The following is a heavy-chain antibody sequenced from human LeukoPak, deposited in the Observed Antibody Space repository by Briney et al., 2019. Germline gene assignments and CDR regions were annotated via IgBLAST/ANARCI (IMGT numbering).Heavy chain of an antibody. CDR1: GYIFSKYD. CDR2: MNPNSGDT. Sequence: ASVKVSCEASGYIFSKYDINWVRQAPGQGLEWMGWMNPNSGDTGYAQRFQGRLTMTRNTSTSTAYMELSNLRSEDTAVYYCARKFYDFWSGYLNYFDPWGQGTLVTVSS. D-gene: IGHD3/OR15-3a*01. J-gene: IGHJ5*02. CDR3: ARKFYDFWSGYLNYFDP. V-gene: IGHV1-8*01.